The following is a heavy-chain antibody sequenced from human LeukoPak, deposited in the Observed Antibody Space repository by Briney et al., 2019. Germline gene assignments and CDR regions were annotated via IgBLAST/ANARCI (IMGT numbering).Heavy chain of an antibody. V-gene: IGHV3-23*01. Sequence: GGSLRLSCTASGFTFRSYAMNWVRQAPGKGLEWVSAISGTGDSPHYADSVKGRFTISRDNSKNTLYLQMNSLRAEDTAFYYCAKDIGWFDPWGQGTLVTVSS. CDR3: AKDIGWFDP. CDR2: ISGTGDSP. CDR1: GFTFRSYA. J-gene: IGHJ5*02.